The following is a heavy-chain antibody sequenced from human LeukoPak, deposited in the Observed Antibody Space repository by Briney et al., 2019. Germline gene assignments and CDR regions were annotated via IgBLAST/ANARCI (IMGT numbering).Heavy chain of an antibody. CDR3: ARGVEPLAANTLAY. CDR1: GLTVITND. Sequence: GGSLRLSCAASGLTVITNDMTWVRQPPGKGLEWVSVLYSDGNTKYADSVQGRFTISRDNSKNTLYLEMNSLSPDDTAVYYCARGVEPLAANTLAYWGQGTLVTVSS. D-gene: IGHD1-14*01. CDR2: LYSDGNT. V-gene: IGHV3-53*01. J-gene: IGHJ4*02.